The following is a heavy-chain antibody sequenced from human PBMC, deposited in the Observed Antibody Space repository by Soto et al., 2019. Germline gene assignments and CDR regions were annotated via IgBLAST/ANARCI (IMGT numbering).Heavy chain of an antibody. J-gene: IGHJ3*02. CDR3: ARLDTAMKQMAFDI. CDR2: ISYDGSNK. CDR1: GFTFSSYA. Sequence: QVQLVESGGGVVQPGRSLRLSCAASGFTFSSYAMHWVRQAPGKGLEWVAVISYDGSNKYYADSVKGRFTISRDNSKNTLYLQMNRMRAEDRGGYYCARLDTAMKQMAFDIWGQGTLVTVSS. V-gene: IGHV3-30-3*01. D-gene: IGHD5-18*01.